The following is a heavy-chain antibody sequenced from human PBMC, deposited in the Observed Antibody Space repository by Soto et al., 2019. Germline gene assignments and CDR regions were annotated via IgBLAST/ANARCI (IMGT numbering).Heavy chain of an antibody. V-gene: IGHV3-21*01. CDR1: GFTFSSYS. CDR3: ARLTGTTAGLIYFGY. CDR2: ISSSSSYI. Sequence: GGSLRLSCAASGFTFSSYSMNWVRQAPGKGLEWVSSISSSSSYIYYADSVKGRFTISRDNAKNSLYLQMNSLRAEDTAVYYCARLTGTTAGLIYFGYWGQGTLVTVSS. D-gene: IGHD1-7*01. J-gene: IGHJ4*02.